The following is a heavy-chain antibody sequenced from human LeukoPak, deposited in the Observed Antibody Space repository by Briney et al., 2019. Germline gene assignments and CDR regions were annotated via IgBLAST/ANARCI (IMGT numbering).Heavy chain of an antibody. V-gene: IGHV3-20*04. CDR3: AREYSSSWFDAFDI. Sequence: GGSLRLSCAASGFIFADHGMTWVRQVPGKGLEWVSGINWNGGSTGYVDSVKGRFTISRDNAKNVLFLEMNNLRAEDTAFYYCAREYSSSWFDAFDIWGQGTMVTVSS. D-gene: IGHD6-13*01. CDR1: GFIFADHG. CDR2: INWNGGST. J-gene: IGHJ3*02.